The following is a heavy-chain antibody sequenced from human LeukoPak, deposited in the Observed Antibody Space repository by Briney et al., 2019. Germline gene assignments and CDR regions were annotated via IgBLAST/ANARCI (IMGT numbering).Heavy chain of an antibody. CDR2: IWYDGSNK. D-gene: IGHD2-2*01. Sequence: GRSLRLSCAASGFTFSSYGMRWVRQAPGKGLEWVAVIWYDGSNKYYADSVKGRFTISRDNSKNTLYLQMNSLRAEDTAVYYCARDYSLLSIVVVPAALDYWGQGTLVTVSS. CDR1: GFTFSSYG. J-gene: IGHJ4*02. CDR3: ARDYSLLSIVVVPAALDY. V-gene: IGHV3-33*01.